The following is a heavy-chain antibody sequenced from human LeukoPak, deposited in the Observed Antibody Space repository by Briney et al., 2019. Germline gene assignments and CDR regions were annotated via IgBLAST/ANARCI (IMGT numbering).Heavy chain of an antibody. CDR3: AKDSGFSGTQRGEY. D-gene: IGHD3/OR15-3a*01. CDR1: GFTFSNYA. CDR2: ISYDGSNK. V-gene: IGHV3-30*04. Sequence: PGGSLRLSCAASGFTFSNYAIHWVRQAPGKGLEWVAVISYDGSNKYYADSVKGRFTISRDNSKNTLYLQMNSLRAEDTAVYYCAKDSGFSGTQRGEYWGQGILVTVSS. J-gene: IGHJ4*02.